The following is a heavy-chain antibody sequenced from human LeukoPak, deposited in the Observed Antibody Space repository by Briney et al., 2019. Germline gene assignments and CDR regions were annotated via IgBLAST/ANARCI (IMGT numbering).Heavy chain of an antibody. CDR3: ARHIGYGVDY. D-gene: IGHD6-13*01. Sequence: SSETLSLTCTVSGGSISSYYWSWIRQPPGKGLEWIGYIYYSGSTNYNPSLKSRVTISVDTSKNQFSLKLSSVTAADTAVYYCARHIGYGVDYWGQGTLVTVSS. V-gene: IGHV4-59*08. CDR1: GGSISSYY. J-gene: IGHJ4*02. CDR2: IYYSGST.